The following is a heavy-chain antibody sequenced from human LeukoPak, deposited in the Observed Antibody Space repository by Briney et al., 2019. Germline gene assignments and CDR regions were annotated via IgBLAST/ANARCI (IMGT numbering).Heavy chain of an antibody. V-gene: IGHV3-66*01. J-gene: IGHJ4*02. CDR3: ARALWFGGSRLYYFDY. D-gene: IGHD3-10*01. CDR2: IYSGGST. CDR1: GFTVSSNY. Sequence: PGGPLRLSCAASGFTVSSNYMSWVRQAPGKGLEWVSVIYSGGSTYYADSVKGRFTISRDNSKNTLYLQMNSLRAEDTAVYYCARALWFGGSRLYYFDYWGQGTLVTVSS.